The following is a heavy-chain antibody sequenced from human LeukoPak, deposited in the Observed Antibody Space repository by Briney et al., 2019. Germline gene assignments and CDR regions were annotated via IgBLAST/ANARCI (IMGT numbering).Heavy chain of an antibody. V-gene: IGHV3-43D*03. CDR1: GFTFDDYA. J-gene: IGHJ4*02. Sequence: GGSLXLSCAASGFTFDDYAMHWVRHAPGKGLEWVSLISWDGGSIYYADSVKRRFNISRDNSKNCLYMQMNSLRAEDTAFYYCAKDSLRGSSWDFDYWGQGTLVTVSS. D-gene: IGHD6-13*01. CDR3: AKDSLRGSSWDFDY. CDR2: ISWDGGSI.